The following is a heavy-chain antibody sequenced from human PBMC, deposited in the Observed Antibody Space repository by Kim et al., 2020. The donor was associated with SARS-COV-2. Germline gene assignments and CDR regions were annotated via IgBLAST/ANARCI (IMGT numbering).Heavy chain of an antibody. D-gene: IGHD3-3*01. CDR2: ISGSGGST. V-gene: IGHV3-23*01. J-gene: IGHJ5*02. CDR1: GFTFSSYA. CDR3: AKDQVPAPFLEWLLSPPISGSNWFDP. Sequence: GGSLRLSCAASGFTFSSYAMSWVRQAPGKGLEWVSAISGSGGSTYYADSVKGRFTISRDNSKNTLYLQMNSLRAEDTAVYYCAKDQVPAPFLEWLLSPPISGSNWFDPWGQGTLAT.